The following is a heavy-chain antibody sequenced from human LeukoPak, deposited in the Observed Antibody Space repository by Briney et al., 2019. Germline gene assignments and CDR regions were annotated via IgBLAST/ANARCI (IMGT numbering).Heavy chain of an antibody. V-gene: IGHV3-23*01. CDR1: GFTFTSYA. CDR2: ISVSGGST. Sequence: PGGSLRLSCAASGFTFTSYAMSWVRQAPGKGREWVSAISVSGGSTYYAHSVKGRFTIPTDNSKNTLYLQMNSLRAEDTAVYFCAKNSGSYYYYYMDFWGKGTTVTVSS. CDR3: AKNSGSYYYYYMDF. J-gene: IGHJ6*03. D-gene: IGHD3-10*01.